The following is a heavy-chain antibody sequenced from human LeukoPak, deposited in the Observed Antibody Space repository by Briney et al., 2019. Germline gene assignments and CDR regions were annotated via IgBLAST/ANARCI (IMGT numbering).Heavy chain of an antibody. CDR1: GGSISSYY. Sequence: SETLSLTCTVSGGSISSYYWSWIRQPRGKGLEWIGYIYYSGSTNYNPSLKSRVTISVDTSKNQFSLKLSSVTAADTAVYYCARVTSPHAFDIWGQGTMVTVSS. D-gene: IGHD2-21*02. CDR3: ARVTSPHAFDI. J-gene: IGHJ3*02. V-gene: IGHV4-59*01. CDR2: IYYSGST.